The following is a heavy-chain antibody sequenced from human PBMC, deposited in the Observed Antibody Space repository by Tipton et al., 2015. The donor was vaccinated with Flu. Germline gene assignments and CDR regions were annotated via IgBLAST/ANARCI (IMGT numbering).Heavy chain of an antibody. CDR2: IYPSGTT. CDR3: ARLSYYDVDLRNFYFDY. J-gene: IGHJ4*02. Sequence: GLVKPSETLSLTCTVSSGSIRSTNYFCPWIRQPPGKRLELIGSIYPSGTTYYNPSLKSRVTISVDTSKSQFSLKLRSVTAADTAVYYCARLSYYDVDLRNFYFDYWGLGALVTVSS. D-gene: IGHD3-10*02. CDR1: SGSIRSTNYF. V-gene: IGHV4-39*01.